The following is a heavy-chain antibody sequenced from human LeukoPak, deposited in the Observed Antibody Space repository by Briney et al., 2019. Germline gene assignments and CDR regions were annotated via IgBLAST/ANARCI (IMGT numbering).Heavy chain of an antibody. J-gene: IGHJ4*02. Sequence: PGGSLRLSCAASGFTFDDYGMSWVRQAPGKGLEWVSGINWNGGSTGYADSVKGRFTISRDNAKNSPYLQMNSLRAEDTALYYCARGYYAMYYFDYWGQGTLVTVSS. CDR2: INWNGGST. CDR1: GFTFDDYG. V-gene: IGHV3-20*04. D-gene: IGHD3-10*01. CDR3: ARGYYAMYYFDY.